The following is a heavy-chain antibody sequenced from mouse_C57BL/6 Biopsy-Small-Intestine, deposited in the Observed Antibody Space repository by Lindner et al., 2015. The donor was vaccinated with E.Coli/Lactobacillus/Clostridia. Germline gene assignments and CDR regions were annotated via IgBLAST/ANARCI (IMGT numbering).Heavy chain of an antibody. V-gene: IGHV1-84*02. CDR2: MNPNRGDT. Sequence: SVKVSCKASGYAFTDYYFHWVRQAPGQGLEWMGWMNPNRGDTKYAQKFQGRVTVTWDTPISTAYMELSSLRSDDTAVYFCAVEEAGVTGFDFWGQGTLVTVSS. J-gene: IGHJ3*01. D-gene: IGHD2-13*01. CDR3: AVEEAGVTGFDF. CDR1: GYAFTDYY.